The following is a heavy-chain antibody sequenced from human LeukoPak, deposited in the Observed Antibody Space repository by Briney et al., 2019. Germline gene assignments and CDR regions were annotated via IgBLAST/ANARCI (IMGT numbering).Heavy chain of an antibody. CDR1: GYTFTSYG. CDR3: ARDFSNMGSSSGYYGSWFPFDI. Sequence: ASVKVSCKASGYTFTSYGISWVRQAPGQGLEWMGWISAYNGNTNYAQKLQGRVTRTTDTSTSTAYMELRSLRSDDTAVYYCARDFSNMGSSSGYYGSWFPFDIWGQGTMVTVSS. CDR2: ISAYNGNT. V-gene: IGHV1-18*01. D-gene: IGHD3-22*01. J-gene: IGHJ3*02.